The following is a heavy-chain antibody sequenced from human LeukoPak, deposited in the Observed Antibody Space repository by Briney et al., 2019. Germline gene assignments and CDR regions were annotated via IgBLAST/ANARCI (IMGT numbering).Heavy chain of an antibody. D-gene: IGHD3-22*01. V-gene: IGHV4-34*01. CDR3: ARAQSYYYDSSGYYYAAFDI. Sequence: SETLSLTCAVYGGSFSGYYWSWIRQPPGKGLEWIGEINHSGGTNYNPSLKSRVTISVDTSKNQFSLKLSSVTAADTAVYYCARAQSYYYDSSGYYYAAFDIWGQGTMVTVSS. CDR1: GGSFSGYY. CDR2: INHSGGT. J-gene: IGHJ3*02.